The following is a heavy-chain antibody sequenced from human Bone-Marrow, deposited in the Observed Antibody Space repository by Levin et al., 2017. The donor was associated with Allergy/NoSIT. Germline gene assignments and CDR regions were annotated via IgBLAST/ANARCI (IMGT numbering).Heavy chain of an antibody. J-gene: IGHJ5*01. CDR1: GYSFNNYW. Sequence: GGSLRLSCKASGYSFNNYWINWVRQIPGKGLEWMGRIDPSDSFINYNPSFQGHVTFSVDKSTNTAYLQWSGLQASDTAIYYCARRRAVLVASAPKNLFDYWGQGTLVTVSS. D-gene: IGHD2-8*02. CDR3: ARRRAVLVASAPKNLFDY. V-gene: IGHV5-10-1*01. CDR2: IDPSDSFI.